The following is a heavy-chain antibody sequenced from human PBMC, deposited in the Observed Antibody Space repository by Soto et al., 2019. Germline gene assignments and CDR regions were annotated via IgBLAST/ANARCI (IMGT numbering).Heavy chain of an antibody. V-gene: IGHV3-48*01. J-gene: IGHJ6*03. CDR2: ISSSSSTI. CDR3: ASNGDYYYYYYMDV. CDR1: GFTFSSYS. Sequence: GGSLRLSCAASGFTFSSYSMNWVRQAPGKGLEWVSYISSSSSTIYYADSVKGRFTISRDNAKNSLYLQMNSLRAEDTVVYYCASNGDYYYYYYMDVWGKGTTVTVSS. D-gene: IGHD4-17*01.